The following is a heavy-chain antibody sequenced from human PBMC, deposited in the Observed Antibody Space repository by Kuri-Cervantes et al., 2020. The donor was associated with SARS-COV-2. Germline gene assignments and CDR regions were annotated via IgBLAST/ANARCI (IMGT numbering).Heavy chain of an antibody. CDR1: GYTLTELS. CDR2: FDPEDGET. CDR3: ATAPGLPSGSINWFDP. J-gene: IGHJ5*02. Sequence: ASVKVSCKVSGYTLTELSMHWVRQAPGKGLEWMGGFDPEDGETIYAQKFQGRVTMTEDTPTDTAYMELSSLRSEDTAVYYCATAPGLPSGSINWFDPWGQGTLVTVSS. V-gene: IGHV1-24*01. D-gene: IGHD3-10*01.